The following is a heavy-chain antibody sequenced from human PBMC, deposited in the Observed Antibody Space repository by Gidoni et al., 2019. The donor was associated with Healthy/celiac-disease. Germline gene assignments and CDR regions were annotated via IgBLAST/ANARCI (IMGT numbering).Heavy chain of an antibody. V-gene: IGHV3-49*05. CDR3: TRLRRTVVKSRAPHNAFDI. Sequence: EVQLVESGGGLVKPGRSLRLSCTASGFTFGAYAMSWFRQAPGKGLEWVGFIRSKAYGGTTEYAASVKGRFTISRDDSKSIAYLQMNSLKTEDTAVYYCTRLRRTVVKSRAPHNAFDIWGQGTMVTVSS. CDR1: GFTFGAYA. CDR2: IRSKAYGGTT. D-gene: IGHD2-15*01. J-gene: IGHJ3*02.